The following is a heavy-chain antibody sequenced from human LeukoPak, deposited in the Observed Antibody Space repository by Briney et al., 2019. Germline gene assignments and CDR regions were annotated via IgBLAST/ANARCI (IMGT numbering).Heavy chain of an antibody. V-gene: IGHV3-20*04. CDR2: INWNGGST. D-gene: IGHD3-10*01. CDR1: GFTFDDYG. Sequence: GGSLRLSCAASGFTFDDYGMSWVRQAPGKGLEWVSGINWNGGSTGYADSVKGRLTISRGNAKNSLYLQMNSLRAEDTALYYCARDRGTMVRGLVYWGQGTLVTVSS. CDR3: ARDRGTMVRGLVY. J-gene: IGHJ4*02.